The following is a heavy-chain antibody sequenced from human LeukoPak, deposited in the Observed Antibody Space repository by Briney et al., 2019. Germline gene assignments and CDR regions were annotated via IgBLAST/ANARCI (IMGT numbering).Heavy chain of an antibody. CDR2: IYPSDSDT. D-gene: IGHD6-13*01. J-gene: IGHJ3*02. Sequence: GESLQISCKGSGYIFTSYWIGWVRQLPEKGLEWMGIIYPSDSDTRYSPSFHGQVTISADKSISTAYLQWSSLKASDTAMYYCACGIAAAGAFDIWGQGTMVTVSS. CDR1: GYIFTSYW. CDR3: ACGIAAAGAFDI. V-gene: IGHV5-51*01.